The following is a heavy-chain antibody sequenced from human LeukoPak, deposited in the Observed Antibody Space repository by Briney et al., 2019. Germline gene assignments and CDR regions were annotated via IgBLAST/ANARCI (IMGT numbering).Heavy chain of an antibody. J-gene: IGHJ6*03. Sequence: GASVKVSCKASGYTFTGYYMHWVRQAPGQGLEWMGWINPNSGGTDYAQKFQGRVTMTRDTSISTAYMELSRLRSDDTAVYYCATSPRGSGWYGAAYYYYMDVWGKGTTVTVSS. CDR3: ATSPRGSGWYGAAYYYYMDV. CDR1: GYTFTGYY. D-gene: IGHD6-19*01. V-gene: IGHV1-2*02. CDR2: INPNSGGT.